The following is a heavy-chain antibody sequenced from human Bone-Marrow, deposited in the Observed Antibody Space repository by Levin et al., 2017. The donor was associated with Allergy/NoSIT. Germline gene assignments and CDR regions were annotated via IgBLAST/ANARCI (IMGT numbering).Heavy chain of an antibody. CDR1: GFTFRSYA. V-gene: IGHV3-30-3*01. CDR3: ARGFNWGALNDAFDI. Sequence: PGGSLRLSCAASGFTFRSYAMHWVRQAPGKGLEWVAVISYDGSNKYYADSVKGRFTISRDNSKNTVFLQMNSLRAEDTAVYYCARGFNWGALNDAFDIWGQGTMVTVSS. CDR2: ISYDGSNK. D-gene: IGHD7-27*01. J-gene: IGHJ3*02.